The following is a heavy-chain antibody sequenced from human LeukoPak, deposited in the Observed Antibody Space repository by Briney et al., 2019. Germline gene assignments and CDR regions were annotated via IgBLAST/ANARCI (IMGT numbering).Heavy chain of an antibody. CDR2: IFYSGST. J-gene: IGHJ4*02. Sequence: SETLSLTCTVSGGSISGSDYYWGWIRQPPGKGLEWIGTIFYSGSTYYSPSLKSRVTVSADTSKNQFSLKFSSATAADTALYYCARHAGYNYGAFDFWGQGTLVTVSS. CDR1: GGSISGSDYY. CDR3: ARHAGYNYGAFDF. V-gene: IGHV4-39*01. D-gene: IGHD5-18*01.